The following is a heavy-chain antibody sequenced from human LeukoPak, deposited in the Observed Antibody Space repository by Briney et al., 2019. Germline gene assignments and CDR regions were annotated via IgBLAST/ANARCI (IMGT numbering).Heavy chain of an antibody. V-gene: IGHV4-39*01. CDR3: ARRITMVRGVIIKDY. J-gene: IGHJ4*02. CDR2: IYYSGST. D-gene: IGHD3-10*01. Sequence: SETLSLTCTVSGGSISSSSYYWGWIRQPPGKGLEWIGSIYYSGSTYYNPSLKSRVTISVDTSKNQFSLKLSSVTAADTAVYCCARRITMVRGVIIKDYWGQGTLVTVSS. CDR1: GGSISSSSYY.